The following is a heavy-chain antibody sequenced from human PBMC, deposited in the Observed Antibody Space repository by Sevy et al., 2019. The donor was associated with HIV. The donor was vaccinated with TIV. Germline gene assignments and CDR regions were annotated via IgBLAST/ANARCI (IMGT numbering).Heavy chain of an antibody. V-gene: IGHV3-9*01. Sequence: GGSLRLSCAASGFTFDDYAMHWVRQAPGKGLEWVSGISWNSGSIGYADSVKGRFTISRDNAKNSLYLQMNSLRAEDTALYYCAKGKSGWEQYYFDYWGQGTLVTVSP. D-gene: IGHD1-26*01. CDR3: AKGKSGWEQYYFDY. CDR1: GFTFDDYA. J-gene: IGHJ4*02. CDR2: ISWNSGSI.